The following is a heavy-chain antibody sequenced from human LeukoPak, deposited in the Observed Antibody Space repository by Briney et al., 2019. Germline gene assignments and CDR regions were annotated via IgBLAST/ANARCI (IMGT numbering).Heavy chain of an antibody. J-gene: IGHJ4*02. CDR1: GFTVSINS. Sequence: GGSLRLSCTVSGFTVSINSMSWVRKAPGKGLEWVSFIYGGGNTHYSDSVKGRFTISRDNSKNTLYLQMNSLRAEDTAVYYCARRAGEYSHPYDYWGQGTLVTVSS. CDR2: IYGGGNT. V-gene: IGHV3-53*01. D-gene: IGHD4-17*01. CDR3: ARRAGEYSHPYDY.